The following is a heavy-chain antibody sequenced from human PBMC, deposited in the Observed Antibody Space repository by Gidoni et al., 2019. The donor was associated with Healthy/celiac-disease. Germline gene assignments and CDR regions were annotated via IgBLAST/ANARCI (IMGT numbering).Heavy chain of an antibody. D-gene: IGHD3-10*01. J-gene: IGHJ6*02. CDR2: IIPIFGTA. CDR1: GGTFSSYA. V-gene: IGHV1-69*01. CDR3: ARVKGSTLYYYYGMDV. Sequence: QVQLVQSGAEVKKPGSSVTVSCKASGGTFSSYAISWVRPAPGQGLEWMGGIIPIFGTANYAQKFQGRVTITADESTSTAYMELSSLRSEDTAVYDCARVKGSTLYYYYGMDVWGQGTTVTVSS.